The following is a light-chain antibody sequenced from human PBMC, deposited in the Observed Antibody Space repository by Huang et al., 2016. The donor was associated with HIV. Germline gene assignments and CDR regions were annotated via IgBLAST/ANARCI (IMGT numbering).Light chain of an antibody. Sequence: VMMSQSPATLAASPGERVTLSCGASQSVNTNLAWYQQKPGQPPRLLIDAASTRATGVPARFAGSGSGTEFTLTIDSLQSDDFAVYYCQQYNKWTPEYTFGQGTRLEIK. J-gene: IGKJ2*01. CDR1: QSVNTN. CDR3: QQYNKWTPEYT. CDR2: AAS. V-gene: IGKV3-15*01.